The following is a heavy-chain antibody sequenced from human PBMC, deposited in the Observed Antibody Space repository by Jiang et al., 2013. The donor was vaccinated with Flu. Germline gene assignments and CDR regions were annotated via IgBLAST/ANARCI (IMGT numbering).Heavy chain of an antibody. V-gene: IGHV1-3*04. Sequence: SVKVSCQASGYIFTQYDVHWVRHVPGQSLEWMGWISTRNGDTKYSQKFQDRVSFTRDTSASTAYMELRSLRSGDTAVYYCARDSRGGIMTTVRSFDYWGQGTLVTVSS. D-gene: IGHD4-17*01. CDR1: GYIFTQYD. CDR2: ISTRNGDT. J-gene: IGHJ4*02. CDR3: ARDSRGGIMTTVRSFDY.